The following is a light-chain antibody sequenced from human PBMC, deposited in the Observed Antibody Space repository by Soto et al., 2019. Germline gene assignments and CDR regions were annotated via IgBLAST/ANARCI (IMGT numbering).Light chain of an antibody. CDR2: GAS. CDR1: QSVSSN. V-gene: IGKV3-15*01. CDR3: QPYNDWPWT. J-gene: IGKJ1*01. Sequence: EIVMTQSPATLSVSPGERATISCRASQSVSSNLAWYQQKPGQAPRLLIYGASARATGFPARFSASGSGTEFTLTISSLQSEDFAVYYCQPYNDWPWTVGQGTKVDIK.